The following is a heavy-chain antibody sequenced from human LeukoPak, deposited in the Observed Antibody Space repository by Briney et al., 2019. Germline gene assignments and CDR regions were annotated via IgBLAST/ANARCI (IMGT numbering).Heavy chain of an antibody. Sequence: GGSLRLSCAASGFTFSTYAMSWVRQAPGKGLEWVSAISGIGGKTYYADSVKGRFTISGDNTKNTLYLQMNSLRAEDTAVYYCAKETARPAGVFEYWGQGTRVTVSS. V-gene: IGHV3-23*01. CDR1: GFTFSTYA. D-gene: IGHD1-14*01. J-gene: IGHJ4*02. CDR3: AKETARPAGVFEY. CDR2: ISGIGGKT.